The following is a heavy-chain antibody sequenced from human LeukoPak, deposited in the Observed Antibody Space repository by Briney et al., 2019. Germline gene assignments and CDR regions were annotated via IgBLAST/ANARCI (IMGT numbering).Heavy chain of an antibody. CDR2: MNPNSGNT. D-gene: IGHD6-19*01. CDR1: GYTFTSYD. CDR3: ARAYSSGWYVSWFDP. Sequence: GASVKVSCKASGYTFTSYDINWVRQATGQGLEWMGWMNPNSGNTNYAQKLQGRVTMTTDTSTSTAYMELRSLRSDDTAVYYCARAYSSGWYVSWFDPWGQGTLVTVSS. V-gene: IGHV1-18*01. J-gene: IGHJ5*02.